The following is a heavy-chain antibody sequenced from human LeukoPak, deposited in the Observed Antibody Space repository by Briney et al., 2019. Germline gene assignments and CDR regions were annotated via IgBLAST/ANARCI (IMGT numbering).Heavy chain of an antibody. CDR1: GYTFTSYY. Sequence: ASVKISCKAFGYTFTSYYIHWVRQAPGQGLEWMGIINPSSGDTIYTQKFQDGVTMTRDTSTSTVYMELSSLRSEDTAVFYCATVGYSQFFDYWGQGTLVTVSS. V-gene: IGHV1-46*01. D-gene: IGHD5-18*01. CDR3: ATVGYSQFFDY. J-gene: IGHJ4*02. CDR2: INPSSGDT.